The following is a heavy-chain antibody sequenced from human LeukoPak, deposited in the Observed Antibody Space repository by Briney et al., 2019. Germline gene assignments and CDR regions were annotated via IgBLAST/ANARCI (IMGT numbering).Heavy chain of an antibody. CDR3: ARSYYYGSGSYYIFRY. CDR1: GGSFSGYY. J-gene: IGHJ4*02. Sequence: SETLSLTCAVYGGSFSGYYWSWIRQPPGKGLDWIGEINHSGSTNYNPSLKSRVTISVDTSKNQFSLKLSSVTAADTAVYYCARSYYYGSGSYYIFRYWGLGTPVTVSS. V-gene: IGHV4-34*01. D-gene: IGHD3-10*01. CDR2: INHSGST.